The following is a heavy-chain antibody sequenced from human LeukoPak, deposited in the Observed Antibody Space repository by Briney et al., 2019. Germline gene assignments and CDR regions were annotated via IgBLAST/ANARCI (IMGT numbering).Heavy chain of an antibody. CDR1: GLTFSRHA. J-gene: IGHJ4*02. D-gene: IGHD3-10*01. V-gene: IGHV3-23*01. CDR3: ATRPADETYYAVFDY. CDR2: ISSSGGDT. Sequence: GGTLRLSCAASGLTFSRHAMTWVRQPPGKGLEWVSGISSSGGDTYYADSVKGRFTISRDNSKNTVFLQMNSLRAEDTAVYYCATRPADETYYAVFDYWGQGTLVIVSS.